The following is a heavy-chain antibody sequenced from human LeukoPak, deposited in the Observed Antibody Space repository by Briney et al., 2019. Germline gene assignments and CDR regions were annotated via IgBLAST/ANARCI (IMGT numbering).Heavy chain of an antibody. Sequence: SETLSLTCTVSGGSISSYYWSWIRQPPGKGLEWIGYIYYSGSTNYNPSLKSRVTISADTSKNQFSLKLSSVTAADTAVYYCARQGGGFWYFHLWGRGTLVTVSS. CDR1: GGSISSYY. D-gene: IGHD6-25*01. CDR3: ARQGGGFWYFHL. J-gene: IGHJ2*01. CDR2: IYYSGST. V-gene: IGHV4-59*08.